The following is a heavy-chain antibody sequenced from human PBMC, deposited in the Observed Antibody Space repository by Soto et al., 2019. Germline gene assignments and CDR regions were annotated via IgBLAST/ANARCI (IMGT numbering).Heavy chain of an antibody. V-gene: IGHV1-8*01. D-gene: IGHD5-18*01. CDR2: MNPNSGNT. Sequence: QVQLVQSGAEVKKPGASVKVSCKAYGYTFTSYDINWVRQATGQGLEWMGWMNPNSGNTGYAQKFQGRDTMTRNTSISTDYMELSSLRSEDTAVYYCARDRGYSFGFPDWGQGTLVTVSS. CDR3: ARDRGYSFGFPD. J-gene: IGHJ4*02. CDR1: GYTFTSYD.